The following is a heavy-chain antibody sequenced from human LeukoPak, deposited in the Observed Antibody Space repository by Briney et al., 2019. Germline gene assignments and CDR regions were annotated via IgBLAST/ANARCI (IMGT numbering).Heavy chain of an antibody. Sequence: GASVKVSCKASGYTFIGYYIHWVRQAPGQGLEWMGIINPSGGSTSYAQKFQGRVTMTRDTSTSTVYMEPSSLRSEDTAVYYCARGGQQLPHSWVDYWGQGTLVTVSS. CDR3: ARGGQQLPHSWVDY. J-gene: IGHJ4*02. V-gene: IGHV1-46*01. CDR2: INPSGGST. D-gene: IGHD6-13*01. CDR1: GYTFIGYY.